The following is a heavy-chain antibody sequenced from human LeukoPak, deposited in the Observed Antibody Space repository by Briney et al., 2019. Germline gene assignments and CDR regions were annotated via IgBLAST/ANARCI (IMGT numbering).Heavy chain of an antibody. CDR3: ARGSLKEGGLSYGGGQPYFDY. Sequence: SETLSLTCAVYGGSFSGYYWSWIRQPPGKGLEWIGEINHSGSTNYNPSLKSRVTISVDTSKNQFSLKLSSVTAADTAVYYCARGSLKEGGLSYGGGQPYFDYWGQGTLVTVSS. J-gene: IGHJ4*02. CDR2: INHSGST. D-gene: IGHD4-23*01. V-gene: IGHV4-34*01. CDR1: GGSFSGYY.